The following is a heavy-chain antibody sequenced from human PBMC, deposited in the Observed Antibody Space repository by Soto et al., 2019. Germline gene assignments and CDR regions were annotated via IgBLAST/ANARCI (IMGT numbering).Heavy chain of an antibody. CDR1: GFTVSSNY. CDR3: ARDPPIAAAAPTFFDY. V-gene: IGHV3-66*01. Sequence: PGGSLRLSCAASGFTVSSNYMSWVRQAPGKGLEWVSVIYSGGSTYYADSVKGRFTISRDNSKNTLYLQMNSLRAEDTAVYYCARDPPIAAAAPTFFDYWGQGTLVTVSS. D-gene: IGHD6-13*01. J-gene: IGHJ4*02. CDR2: IYSGGST.